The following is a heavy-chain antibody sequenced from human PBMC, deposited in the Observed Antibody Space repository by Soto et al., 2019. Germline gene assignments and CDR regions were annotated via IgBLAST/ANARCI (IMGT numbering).Heavy chain of an antibody. J-gene: IGHJ5*02. CDR2: MNPRSGGT. Sequence: ASVKVSCKASGYTFTNYYMHWVRQAPGQGLEWMGWMNPRSGGTKYAQAFQDRVTMTRDASISTAYMEVTSLRRGDTAVYFCARSDDSTSYPLDLWGPGTLVTVS. V-gene: IGHV1-2*02. CDR1: GYTFTNYY. CDR3: ARSDDSTSYPLDL. D-gene: IGHD4-4*01.